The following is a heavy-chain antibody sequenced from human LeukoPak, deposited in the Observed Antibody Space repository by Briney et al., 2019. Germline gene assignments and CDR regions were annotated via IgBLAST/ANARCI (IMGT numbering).Heavy chain of an antibody. D-gene: IGHD1-7*01. Sequence: GGSLRLSGAASGFTFSSYWIHWVRQAPGKGLVWVSRITSDGSNTNNADSVKGRFIISRDNAKNTVYLQMNRLRVEDTAVYYCARDLGDGTPFDYWGQGTLVTVSS. V-gene: IGHV3-74*01. J-gene: IGHJ4*02. CDR1: GFTFSSYW. CDR2: ITSDGSNT. CDR3: ARDLGDGTPFDY.